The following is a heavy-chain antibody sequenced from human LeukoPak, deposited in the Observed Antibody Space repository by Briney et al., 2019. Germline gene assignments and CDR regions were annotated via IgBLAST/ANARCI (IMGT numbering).Heavy chain of an antibody. V-gene: IGHV1-8*01. D-gene: IGHD3-3*01. CDR1: GYTFTSYD. CDR3: ARGFWSGRYYNWFDP. CDR2: MNPNSGNT. J-gene: IGHJ5*02. Sequence: ASVKVSCKASGYTFTSYDINWVRQATGQGLEWMGWMNPNSGNTGYAQKFQGRVTMTRNTAISTVYMELSSLRSEDTAVYYCARGFWSGRYYNWFDPWGQGTLVTVSS.